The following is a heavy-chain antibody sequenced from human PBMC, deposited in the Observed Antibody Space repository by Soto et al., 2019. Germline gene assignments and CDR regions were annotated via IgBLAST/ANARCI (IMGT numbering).Heavy chain of an antibody. J-gene: IGHJ4*02. CDR3: ARDLVVVPAALDY. V-gene: IGHV1-18*01. CDR1: GYTFTSYD. CDR2: INANSGNT. Sequence: ASVKVSCKASGYTFTSYDINWVRQAPGQGLEWMGWINANSGNTNYAQKLQGRVTMTTDTSTSTAYMELRSLRSDDTAVYYCARDLVVVPAALDYRGQGTLVTVSS. D-gene: IGHD2-2*01.